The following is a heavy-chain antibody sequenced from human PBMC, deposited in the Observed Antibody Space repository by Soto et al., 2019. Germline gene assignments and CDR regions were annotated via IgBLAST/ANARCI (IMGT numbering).Heavy chain of an antibody. V-gene: IGHV3-23*01. CDR3: TKGWLDG. D-gene: IGHD2-15*01. CDR1: GFTFSSHV. J-gene: IGHJ6*02. CDR2: VGGSGGT. Sequence: ELQLLESGGGLLQPGGSLRLSCVASGFTFSSHVMNWVRQAPGRGLEWVSSVGGSGGTYYADSARGRFTISRDNSKNTVNLQMNSLKAEDTAVYYCTKGWLDGWGQGTTVSVSS.